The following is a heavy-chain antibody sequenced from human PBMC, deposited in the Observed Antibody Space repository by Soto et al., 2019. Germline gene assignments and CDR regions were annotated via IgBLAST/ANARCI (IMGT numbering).Heavy chain of an antibody. CDR2: IWYDGSNK. CDR3: ARDYIAAGTYYFDY. J-gene: IGHJ4*02. CDR1: GFTFSSYG. V-gene: IGHV3-33*01. D-gene: IGHD6-13*01. Sequence: PGGSLRLSCAASGFTFSSYGMHWVRQAPGKGLEWVAVIWYDGSNKYYADSVKGRFTISRDNSKNTLYLQMNSLRAEDTAVYYCARDYIAAGTYYFDYWGQGTLVTVSS.